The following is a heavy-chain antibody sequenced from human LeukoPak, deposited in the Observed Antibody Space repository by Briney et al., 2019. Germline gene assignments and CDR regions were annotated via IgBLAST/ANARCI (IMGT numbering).Heavy chain of an antibody. CDR2: ITSSSSYI. V-gene: IGHV3-21*01. CDR3: ARHVVAVGFDY. CDR1: GFTFSSYA. Sequence: GGSLRLSCAASGFTFSSYAMNWVRQAPGKGLEWVSSITSSSSYIYYADSLKGRFTISRDDAKNSLYLQMNSLRAEDTAVYYCARHVVAVGFDYWGQGTLVTVSS. J-gene: IGHJ4*02. D-gene: IGHD3-22*01.